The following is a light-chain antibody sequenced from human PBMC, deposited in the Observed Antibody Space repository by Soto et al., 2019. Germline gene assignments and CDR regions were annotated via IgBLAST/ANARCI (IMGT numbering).Light chain of an antibody. V-gene: IGLV2-14*01. CDR3: SSYSSSNTLYV. J-gene: IGLJ1*01. CDR1: SSDVGGFNF. Sequence: QYALAQPASVSGSPGQSITISCTGTSSDVGGFNFVSWYQQFPGKAPKLMIFEVSNRPSGVSNRFSGSKSGNTASLTISGLQAEDEADYYCSSYSSSNTLYVFGPGTKVTVL. CDR2: EVS.